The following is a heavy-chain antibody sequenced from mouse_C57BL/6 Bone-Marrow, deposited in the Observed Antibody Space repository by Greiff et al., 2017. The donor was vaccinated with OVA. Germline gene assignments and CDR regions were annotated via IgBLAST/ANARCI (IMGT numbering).Heavy chain of an antibody. CDR1: GFTFSDYY. V-gene: IGHV5-12*01. J-gene: IGHJ2*01. CDR3: ARHGLYGNYFDY. Sequence: EVKLMESGGGLVQPGGSLKLSCAASGFTFSDYYMYWVRQTPEKRLEWVAYISNGGGSTYYPDTVKGRFTISRDNAKNTLYLQMSRLKSEDTAMYYCARHGLYGNYFDYWGQGTTLTVSS. CDR2: ISNGGGST. D-gene: IGHD2-1*01.